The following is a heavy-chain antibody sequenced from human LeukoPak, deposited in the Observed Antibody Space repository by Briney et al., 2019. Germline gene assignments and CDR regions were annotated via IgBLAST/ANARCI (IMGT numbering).Heavy chain of an antibody. D-gene: IGHD4-17*01. Sequence: GGSLRLSCAASGFTVSSNYMSWVRQAPGKGLEWVSAISGSGGSTYYADSVKGRFTISRDNSKNTLYLQMNSLRAEDTAVYYCAKDDYGDYWEDYWGQGTLVTVSS. CDR3: AKDDYGDYWEDY. J-gene: IGHJ4*02. CDR1: GFTVSSNY. V-gene: IGHV3-23*01. CDR2: ISGSGGST.